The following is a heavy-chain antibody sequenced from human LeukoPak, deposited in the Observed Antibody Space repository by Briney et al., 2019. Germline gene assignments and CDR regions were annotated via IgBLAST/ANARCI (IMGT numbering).Heavy chain of an antibody. J-gene: IGHJ4*02. D-gene: IGHD5-18*01. CDR2: ISYDGGNK. CDR3: ARAIQLWSPFDY. Sequence: GGSLRLSCAASGFTFSNYGMHWVRQAPGKGLEWVAVISYDGGNKYYADSVKGRFTISRDNSKNTLYLQMNSLRAEDAAVYYCARAIQLWSPFDYWGQGTLVPVSS. V-gene: IGHV3-30*03. CDR1: GFTFSNYG.